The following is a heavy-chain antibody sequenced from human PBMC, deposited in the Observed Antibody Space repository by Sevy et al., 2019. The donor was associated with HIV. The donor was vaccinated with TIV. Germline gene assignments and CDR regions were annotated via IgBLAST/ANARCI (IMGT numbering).Heavy chain of an antibody. V-gene: IGHV3-7*03. J-gene: IGHJ3*01. Sequence: GGSLRLSCAASGFTFNRYWMSWVRQAPGKGLEWVANIKQDESEKHYADSVKGRFTISRDNTKNSLFLQLYTVRDEVSAIYYCAKIDDGDFGGVVRVWGQGTMVTVSS. D-gene: IGHD2-21*01. CDR1: GFTFNRYW. CDR2: IKQDESEK. CDR3: AKIDDGDFGGVVRV.